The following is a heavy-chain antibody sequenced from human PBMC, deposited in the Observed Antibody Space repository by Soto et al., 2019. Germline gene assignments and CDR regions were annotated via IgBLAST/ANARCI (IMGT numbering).Heavy chain of an antibody. CDR2: ISAYNGNT. CDR1: GYTFTSYG. J-gene: IGHJ6*02. V-gene: IGHV1-18*01. Sequence: ASVKVSCKASGYTFTSYGISWVRQAPGQGLEWMGWISAYNGNTNYAQKLQGRVTMTTDTSTSTAYMELRSLRSDDTAVYYCALGYYSSGSYLEVLTSYYYYGMDVWGQGTTVTVSS. D-gene: IGHD3-10*01. CDR3: ALGYYSSGSYLEVLTSYYYYGMDV.